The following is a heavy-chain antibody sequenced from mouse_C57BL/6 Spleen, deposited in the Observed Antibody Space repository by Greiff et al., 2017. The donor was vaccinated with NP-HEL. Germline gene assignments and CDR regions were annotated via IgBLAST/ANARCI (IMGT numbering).Heavy chain of an antibody. CDR1: GYAFSSSW. J-gene: IGHJ4*01. V-gene: IGHV1-82*01. Sequence: QVQLQQSGPELVKPGASVKLSCKASGYAFSSSWMNWVKQRPGKGLEWIGRIYPGDGDTNYNGKFKGKATLTADKSSSTAYMQLSSLTSEDSAVYFCARWVLYYYAMDYWGQGTSVTVSS. D-gene: IGHD6-1*01. CDR2: IYPGDGDT. CDR3: ARWVLYYYAMDY.